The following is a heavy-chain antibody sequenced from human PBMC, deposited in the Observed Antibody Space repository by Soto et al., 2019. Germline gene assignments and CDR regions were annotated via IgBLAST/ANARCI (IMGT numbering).Heavy chain of an antibody. CDR2: ISSSCSTI. V-gene: IGHV3-11*04. CDR3: AKDGRGPYSSSWYDWFDP. Sequence: GGSLRLSCAASGFTFCDYYMSWIRQAPGKGLEWVSYISSSCSTIYYADSVKGRFTISRDNSKNTLYLQMNSLRAEDTAVYYCAKDGRGPYSSSWYDWFDPWGQGT. CDR1: GFTFCDYY. J-gene: IGHJ5*02. D-gene: IGHD6-13*01.